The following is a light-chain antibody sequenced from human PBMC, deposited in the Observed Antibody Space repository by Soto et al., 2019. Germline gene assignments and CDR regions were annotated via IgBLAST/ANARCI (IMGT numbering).Light chain of an antibody. CDR3: PQYGSSPWT. V-gene: IGKV3-20*01. CDR2: DAS. CDR1: QSVSSSY. Sequence: EIVLTQSPGTLSLSPGERATLSCRASQSVSSSYVAWYQQKPGQAPRLLMYDASSRATGIPDRFSGSGSGTDFTLTISRLGPEDFAVYYCPQYGSSPWTFGPGTKVEI. J-gene: IGKJ1*01.